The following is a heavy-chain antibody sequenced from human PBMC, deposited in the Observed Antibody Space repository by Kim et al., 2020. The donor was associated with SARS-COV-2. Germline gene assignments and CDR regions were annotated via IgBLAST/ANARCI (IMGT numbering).Heavy chain of an antibody. D-gene: IGHD3-22*01. CDR3: ARESFPMMDH. Sequence: GGSLRLSCAASGFSFSRYWMNWVRQAPGKGLVWVSHINSDGSSTRYADSVRGRFTISRDNAKNTLFLQMNSLRAEDTAVYYCARESFPMMDHWGQGTLVTVSS. CDR1: GFSFSRYW. CDR2: INSDGSST. V-gene: IGHV3-74*01. J-gene: IGHJ1*01.